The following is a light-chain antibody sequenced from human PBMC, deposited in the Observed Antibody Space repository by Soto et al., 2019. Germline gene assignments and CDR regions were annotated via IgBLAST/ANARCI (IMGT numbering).Light chain of an antibody. Sequence: VLTQPPSVSGAPGQRVTISCTGSSSNIGAGYDVHWYQQLPGTAPKLLIYANSNRPSGVPDRFSGSKSGTSASLAITGLQSEDEADYYCQSYDSSLSVLYVFGTGTKLTVL. CDR1: SSNIGAGYD. J-gene: IGLJ1*01. CDR3: QSYDSSLSVLYV. V-gene: IGLV1-40*01. CDR2: ANS.